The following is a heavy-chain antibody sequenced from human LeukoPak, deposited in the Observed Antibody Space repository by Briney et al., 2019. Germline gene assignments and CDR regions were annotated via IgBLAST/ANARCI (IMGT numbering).Heavy chain of an antibody. CDR2: ISAYNGNT. Sequence: ASVKVSCTASGYTFTSYGISWVRQAPGQGLEWMGWISAYNGNTNYAQKLQGRVTMTTDTPTSTAYMELRSLRSDDTAVDYCARAPRIAMIVVVPDYWGQGTLVTVSS. CDR3: ARAPRIAMIVVVPDY. V-gene: IGHV1-18*01. J-gene: IGHJ4*02. D-gene: IGHD3-22*01. CDR1: GYTFTSYG.